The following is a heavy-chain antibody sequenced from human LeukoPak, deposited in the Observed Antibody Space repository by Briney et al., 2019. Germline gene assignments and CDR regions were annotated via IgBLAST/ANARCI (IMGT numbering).Heavy chain of an antibody. J-gene: IGHJ4*02. D-gene: IGHD6-19*01. CDR1: GNTFSGYY. V-gene: IGHV1-2*02. CDR2: INSKSGAT. Sequence: ASVKVSCKASGNTFSGYYFHWVRKAPGQGLEWMGWINSKSGATNHAQKFQGRLTMTRDTSISTAYMDLGRLTSDDTALYYCATNRATYGWYDLAHWGQGALVTVSS. CDR3: ATNRATYGWYDLAH.